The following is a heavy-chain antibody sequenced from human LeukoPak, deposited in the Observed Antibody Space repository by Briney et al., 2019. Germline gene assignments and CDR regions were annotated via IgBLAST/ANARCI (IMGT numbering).Heavy chain of an antibody. V-gene: IGHV3-23*03. D-gene: IGHD3-22*01. Sequence: GGSLRLSCTASGFIFSTYAMSWVRQAPGKGLESVSVIYGGSNTIYYADSVRGRFTISRDNSKNTLYLQMNSLRSEDTAVYYCASLSLPKYYYDSSGLYFDYWGQGTLVTVSS. CDR2: IYGGSNTI. CDR1: GFIFSTYA. CDR3: ASLSLPKYYYDSSGLYFDY. J-gene: IGHJ4*02.